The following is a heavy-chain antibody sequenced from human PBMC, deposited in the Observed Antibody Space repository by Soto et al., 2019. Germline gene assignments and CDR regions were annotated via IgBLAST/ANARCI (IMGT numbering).Heavy chain of an antibody. CDR3: AREVASDYGGDFDS. CDR2: ISSSSSTI. Sequence: GGSLRLSCAASGFAFSSYTMNWVRQAPGKGLEWVSYISSSSSTIYYADSVKGRFTISRDNAKNSLFLQMNSLRAEDTAVYYWAREVASDYGGDFDSWGQGTLVTVSS. J-gene: IGHJ4*02. CDR1: GFAFSSYT. D-gene: IGHD4-17*01. V-gene: IGHV3-48*01.